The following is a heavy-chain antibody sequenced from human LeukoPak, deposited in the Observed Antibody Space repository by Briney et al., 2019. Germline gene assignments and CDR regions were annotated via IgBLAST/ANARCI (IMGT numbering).Heavy chain of an antibody. Sequence: PSETLSLTSTVSGGSSSTSSYFWGWIRQPPGKGLEWIGSIYHSGSTYYNPSLKSRVTISVDTSKNQFSLKLSSVTAADTAVYYCARGGSSSDYWGQGTLVTVSS. V-gene: IGHV4-39*07. CDR3: ARGGSSSDY. CDR1: GGSSSTSSYF. CDR2: IYHSGST. J-gene: IGHJ4*02. D-gene: IGHD6-13*01.